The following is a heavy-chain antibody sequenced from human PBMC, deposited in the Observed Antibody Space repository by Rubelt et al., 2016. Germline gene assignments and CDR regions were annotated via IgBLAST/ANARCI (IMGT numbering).Heavy chain of an antibody. CDR1: GGTFSSYA. Sequence: QVQLVQSGAEVKKPGSSVKVSCKASGGTFSSYAISWVRQAPGQGLEWMGGIIPIFGTANYAQKFQGRVTITADKSTSTAYMELGGLRAEDTAVYYCARDLVGVVITTHDAFDIWGQGTMVTVSS. CDR2: IIPIFGTA. V-gene: IGHV1-69*06. D-gene: IGHD3-22*01. CDR3: ARDLVGVVITTHDAFDI. J-gene: IGHJ3*02.